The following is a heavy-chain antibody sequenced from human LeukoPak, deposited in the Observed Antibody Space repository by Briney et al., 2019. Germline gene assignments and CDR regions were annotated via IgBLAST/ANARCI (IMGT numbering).Heavy chain of an antibody. CDR2: ISAYNGNT. J-gene: IGHJ6*02. Sequence: ASVKVSCKASGYTFTSYGISWVRQAPGQGLEWMGWISAYNGNTNYAQKLQGRVTMTTDTSTSTAYMELRSLRSDDTAVYYCAREDCSSTSCRTNYYYGMDVWGQGTTVTVSS. D-gene: IGHD2-2*01. V-gene: IGHV1-18*01. CDR3: AREDCSSTSCRTNYYYGMDV. CDR1: GYTFTSYG.